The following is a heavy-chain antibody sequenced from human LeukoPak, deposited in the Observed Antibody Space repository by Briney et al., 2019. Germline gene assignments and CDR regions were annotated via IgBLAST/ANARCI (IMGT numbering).Heavy chain of an antibody. J-gene: IGHJ4*02. D-gene: IGHD1-26*01. Sequence: GASVKVSCKASGYTFTSYGISWVRQAPGQGLEWMGWISAYNGNTNYAQKLQGRVTMTRDTSTSTVYMELSSLRSEDTAVYYCARDEGGATTFFTFDYWGQGTLVTVSS. CDR1: GYTFTSYG. CDR2: ISAYNGNT. V-gene: IGHV1-18*01. CDR3: ARDEGGATTFFTFDY.